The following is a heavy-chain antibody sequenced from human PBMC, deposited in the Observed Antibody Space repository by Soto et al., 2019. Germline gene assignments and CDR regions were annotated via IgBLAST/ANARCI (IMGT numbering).Heavy chain of an antibody. V-gene: IGHV3-74*01. CDR2: ISDYGRI. CDR3: ARGIVVVPAAITGTTALDY. Sequence: GGSLRLSCAASGFTFGNYWMHWVRQAPGKGLVWVSRISDYGRINYADSVKDRFIISRDNSKNTLYLQMNSLRAEDTAVYYCARGIVVVPAAITGTTALDYWGQGTLVTVSS. J-gene: IGHJ4*02. D-gene: IGHD2-2*02. CDR1: GFTFGNYW.